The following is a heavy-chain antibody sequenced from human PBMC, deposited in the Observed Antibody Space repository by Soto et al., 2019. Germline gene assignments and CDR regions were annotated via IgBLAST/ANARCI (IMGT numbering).Heavy chain of an antibody. CDR3: ARRRDSTSWFLFDY. CDR2: ISFSGDHI. CDR1: GFGFGTVS. J-gene: IGHJ4*02. D-gene: IGHD3-10*01. Sequence: EVQLVESGGGLVKPGASLRLSCAASGFGFGTVSMTWVRQAPGKGLEWVAFISFSGDHIYYADSVKGRFTISRDNAGNSLYLQMNSLRVEDTAVYYCARRRDSTSWFLFDYWGLCTLFTVSS. V-gene: IGHV3-21*01.